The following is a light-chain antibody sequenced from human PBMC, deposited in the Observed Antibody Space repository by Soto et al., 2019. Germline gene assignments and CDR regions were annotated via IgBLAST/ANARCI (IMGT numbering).Light chain of an antibody. J-gene: IGKJ1*01. CDR3: KHYNSYSEA. Sequence: DIQMTQSPSTLSGSVGDRVTITCRASQTISSWLAWYQQKPGKAHKLLIYKASTLKSGVTSRFSGSGSGTEFTLTISSLQPDEFATYNCKHYNSYSEAFGQGTKVDI. CDR2: KAS. V-gene: IGKV1-5*03. CDR1: QTISSW.